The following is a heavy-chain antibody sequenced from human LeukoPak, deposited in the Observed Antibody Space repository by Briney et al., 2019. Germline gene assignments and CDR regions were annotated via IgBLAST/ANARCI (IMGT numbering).Heavy chain of an antibody. CDR3: ARHGSPTGDGIGH. CDR1: GYRFNTYC. J-gene: IGHJ4*02. Sequence: PGESLQVSCKGSGYRFNTYCGAWVRQMPGKGLEWMGIIYPGDSNTRYSPSFQGQVTISANKSISTAYLQWRSLKGSDTAMYYCARHGSPTGDGIGHWGQGTLVTVSS. V-gene: IGHV5-51*01. D-gene: IGHD1-26*01. CDR2: IYPGDSNT.